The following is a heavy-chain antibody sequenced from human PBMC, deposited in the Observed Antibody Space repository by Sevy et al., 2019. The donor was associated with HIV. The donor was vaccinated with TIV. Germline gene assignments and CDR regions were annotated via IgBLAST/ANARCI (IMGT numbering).Heavy chain of an antibody. J-gene: IGHJ5*02. CDR2: ISYDGSNK. CDR1: GFTFSSYA. CDR3: ARAKLPTHIVVVTAIPNWFDP. D-gene: IGHD2-21*02. Sequence: GGSLRLSCAASGFTFSSYAMHWVRQAPGKGLEWEAVISYDGSNKYYADSVKGRFTISRDNSKNTLYLQMNSLRAEDTAVYYCARAKLPTHIVVVTAIPNWFDPWGQGTLVTVSS. V-gene: IGHV3-30-3*01.